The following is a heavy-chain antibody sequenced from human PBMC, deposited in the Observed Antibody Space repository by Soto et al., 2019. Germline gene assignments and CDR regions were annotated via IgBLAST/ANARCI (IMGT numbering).Heavy chain of an antibody. CDR2: IYYSGST. D-gene: IGHD5-18*01. Sequence: SETLSLTCTVSGGSISSSSYYWGWIRQPPGKGLEWIGSIYYSGSTYYNPSLKSRVTISVDTSKNQFSLKLSSVTAADTAVYYCARQGYSYGGYYYYYYMDVWGKGTTVTVSS. V-gene: IGHV4-39*01. CDR1: GGSISSSSYY. J-gene: IGHJ6*03. CDR3: ARQGYSYGGYYYYYYMDV.